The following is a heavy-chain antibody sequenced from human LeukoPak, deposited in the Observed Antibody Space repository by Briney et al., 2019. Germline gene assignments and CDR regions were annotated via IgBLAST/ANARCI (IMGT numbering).Heavy chain of an antibody. Sequence: SETLSLTCTVSGDSIRTSSYYWGWIRQPPGKGLEWIVSIYYSGSTYYNPSLKSRVAISMDTSKNQFSLKLSSVTAADTAVYYCARVDYEGYDYWGQGTLVTVSS. J-gene: IGHJ4*02. CDR3: ARVDYEGYDY. CDR2: IYYSGST. V-gene: IGHV4-39*01. CDR1: GDSIRTSSYY. D-gene: IGHD3-22*01.